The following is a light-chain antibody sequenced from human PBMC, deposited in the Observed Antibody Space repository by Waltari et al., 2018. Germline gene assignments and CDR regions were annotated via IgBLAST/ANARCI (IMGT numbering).Light chain of an antibody. CDR2: DVS. CDR1: SSDVGGYTH. Sequence: QSALTQPASVSGSPGQSITISCTGTSSDVGGYTHFSWYQQDPGKVPKLIIYDVSERPSGVSDRFSGSKSGNTASLTISGVQAEDETDYYCSSYTNRNTLIFGGGTKLTVL. J-gene: IGLJ2*01. V-gene: IGLV2-14*01. CDR3: SSYTNRNTLI.